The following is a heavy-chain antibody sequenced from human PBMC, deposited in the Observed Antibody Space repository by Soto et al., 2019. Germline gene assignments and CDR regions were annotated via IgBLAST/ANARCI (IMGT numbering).Heavy chain of an antibody. Sequence: SEPLSLTCTVSGGSISSGDYYWSWIRQPPGKGLEWIGYIYYSGSTYYNPSLKSRVTMSVDKPKNQFSLNLTSVTAADTAVYYCARVISSRDEYFDYWGQGTVVTVSS. J-gene: IGHJ4*02. CDR1: GGSISSGDYY. D-gene: IGHD2-2*01. CDR2: IYYSGST. CDR3: ARVISSRDEYFDY. V-gene: IGHV4-30-4*01.